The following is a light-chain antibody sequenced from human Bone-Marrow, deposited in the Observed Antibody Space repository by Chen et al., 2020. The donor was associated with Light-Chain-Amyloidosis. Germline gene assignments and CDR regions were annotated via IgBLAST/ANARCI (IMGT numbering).Light chain of an antibody. Sequence: QSALTQPRSVSGSPGQSVTISCTGTSSDVGGYKYVSWYQQYPGKAPKLMIYDVSKRPSGVPDRFSVSKSGNTASLTISGLQAEDEADYYCCSYAGSYSLRMFGGGTKLTVL. CDR2: DVS. CDR3: CSYAGSYSLRM. J-gene: IGLJ3*02. CDR1: SSDVGGYKY. V-gene: IGLV2-11*01.